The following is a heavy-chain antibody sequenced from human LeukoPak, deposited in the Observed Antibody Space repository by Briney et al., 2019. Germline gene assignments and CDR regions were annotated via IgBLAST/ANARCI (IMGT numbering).Heavy chain of an antibody. CDR3: ARDGGYGSYVSPSNWYFDL. Sequence: PGGSLRLSCAASGFTVSNNYMNWVRQAPGKGLEWVSVIYSDGSTDYADSVKGRFTISRDNSKNTLYLQMNNLRAEDTAVYYCARDGGYGSYVSPSNWYFDLWGRGTLVTVSS. CDR2: IYSDGST. D-gene: IGHD1-26*01. CDR1: GFTVSNNY. V-gene: IGHV3-53*01. J-gene: IGHJ2*01.